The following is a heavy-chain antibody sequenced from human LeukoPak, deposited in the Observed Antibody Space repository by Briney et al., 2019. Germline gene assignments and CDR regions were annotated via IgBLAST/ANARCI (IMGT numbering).Heavy chain of an antibody. CDR1: GGSFSGYY. CDR3: AKSMVRGAPVVPGEGNDGMDV. J-gene: IGHJ6*02. Sequence: SETLSLTCAVYGGSFSGYYWSWIRQPPGKGLEWIGEINHSGSTNYNPSLKSRVTISVDTSKNQFSLKLSSVTAADTAVYYCAKSMVRGAPVVPGEGNDGMDVWGQGTTVTVSS. D-gene: IGHD3-10*01. CDR2: INHSGST. V-gene: IGHV4-34*01.